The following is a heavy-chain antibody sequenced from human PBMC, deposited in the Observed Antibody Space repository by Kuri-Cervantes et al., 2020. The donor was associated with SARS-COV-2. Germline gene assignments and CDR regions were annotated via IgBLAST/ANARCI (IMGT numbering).Heavy chain of an antibody. CDR2: IYHSGST. J-gene: IGHJ4*02. CDR1: GDSISSGGYY. D-gene: IGHD5-12*01. V-gene: IGHV4-31*03. CDR3: GRVDIVTKTFDY. Sequence: SETLSLTCSVSGDSISSGGYYWNWIRQHPGKDLEWIGYIYHSGSTYYNPPLKSRVSMSVDTSKNQFSLKLRSVTAADTAVYYCGRVDIVTKTFDYWGQGTLVTVSS.